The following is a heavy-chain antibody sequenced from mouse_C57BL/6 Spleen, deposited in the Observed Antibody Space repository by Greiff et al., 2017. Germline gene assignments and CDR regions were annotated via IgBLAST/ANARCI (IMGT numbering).Heavy chain of an antibody. V-gene: IGHV5-16*01. CDR2: INYDGSST. D-gene: IGHD1-1*01. Sequence: EVQVVESEGGLVQPGSSMKLSCTASGFTFSDYYMAWVRQVPEKGLEWVANINYDGSSTYYLDSLKSRFIISRDNAKNILYLQMSSLKSEDTATYYCARLKGSSFAMDYWGQGTSVTVSS. CDR3: ARLKGSSFAMDY. J-gene: IGHJ4*01. CDR1: GFTFSDYY.